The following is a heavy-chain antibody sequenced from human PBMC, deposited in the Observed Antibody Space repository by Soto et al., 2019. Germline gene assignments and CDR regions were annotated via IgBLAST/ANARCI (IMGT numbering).Heavy chain of an antibody. D-gene: IGHD3-22*01. CDR3: ARDYYDGSASYCLEF. V-gene: IGHV1-2*04. Sequence: QVHLVHSGAEVKKPGASVTVSCRASGYTFTGYYIHWVRQVPGQVLEWMGWINPNSGGANIAQKFQGWVTMTRDTSTTTTYMELSSLRSNDTAVYYCARDYYDGSASYCLEFWGQGTMVTVAA. CDR2: INPNSGGA. CDR1: GYTFTGYY. J-gene: IGHJ3*01.